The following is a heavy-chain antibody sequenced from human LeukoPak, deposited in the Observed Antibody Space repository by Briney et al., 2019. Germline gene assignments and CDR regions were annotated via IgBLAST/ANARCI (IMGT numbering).Heavy chain of an antibody. CDR2: INPNNGGA. D-gene: IGHD1-14*01. CDR3: VRRTAYYFDY. J-gene: IGHJ4*02. Sequence: ASVKVSCKASGYTFTGYYMHWVRQAPGQGLEWMGWINPNNGGANYAQNFQGRVTMTRDTSISTAYMELSRLRSDDTAVYYCVRRTAYYFDYWGQGTLVTVS. CDR1: GYTFTGYY. V-gene: IGHV1-2*02.